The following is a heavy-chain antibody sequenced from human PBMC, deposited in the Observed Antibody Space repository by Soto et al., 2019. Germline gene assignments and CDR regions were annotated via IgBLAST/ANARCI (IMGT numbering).Heavy chain of an antibody. Sequence: QVQLVESGGGVVQPGRSLRLSCAASGFTFSSYGMHWVRQAPGKDLEWVAVIWYDGSKKYYADSMKGRSTISRDDFRNTLFLQMNSLRAEDTAVYYCARDAGNRAFDYWGQGTLVTVSS. CDR1: GFTFSSYG. CDR2: IWYDGSKK. CDR3: ARDAGNRAFDY. V-gene: IGHV3-33*01. J-gene: IGHJ4*02.